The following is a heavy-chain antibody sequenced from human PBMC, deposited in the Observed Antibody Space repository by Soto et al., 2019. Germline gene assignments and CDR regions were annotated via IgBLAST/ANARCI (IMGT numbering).Heavy chain of an antibody. J-gene: IGHJ3*02. CDR3: ARDLVVVVAATPRTKGDDAFDI. Sequence: SQTLSLTCVISGDSVSSNSAAWNWIRQSPSRGLEWLGRTYYRSKWYNDYAVSVKSRITINPDTSKNQFSLQLNSVTPEDTAVYYCARDLVVVVAATPRTKGDDAFDIWGQGTMVTVSS. CDR1: GDSVSSNSAA. V-gene: IGHV6-1*01. CDR2: TYYRSKWYN. D-gene: IGHD2-15*01.